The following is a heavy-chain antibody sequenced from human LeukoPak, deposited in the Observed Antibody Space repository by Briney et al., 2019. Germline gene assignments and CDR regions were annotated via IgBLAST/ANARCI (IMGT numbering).Heavy chain of an antibody. J-gene: IGHJ6*02. D-gene: IGHD6-19*01. V-gene: IGHV4-59*01. CDR2: IYYSGST. CDR3: ARDRGYSSVSGYGMDV. Sequence: SETLSLTCTASGGSISSYYWSWIRQPPGKGLEWIGYIYYSGSTNYNPSLKSRVTISVDTSKNQFSLKLSSVTAADTAVYYCARDRGYSSVSGYGMDVWGQGTTVTVSS. CDR1: GGSISSYY.